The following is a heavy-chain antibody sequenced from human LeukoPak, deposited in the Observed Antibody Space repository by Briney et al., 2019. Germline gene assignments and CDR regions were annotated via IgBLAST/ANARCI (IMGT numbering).Heavy chain of an antibody. Sequence: PGGPLRLSCAASGFTFDDYAMHWVRQAPGKGLEWVSGISWNSGSIGYADSVKGRFTISRDNAKNSLYLQMNSLRAEDTALYYCAKDASSGSYSNINFDYWGQGTLVTVSS. CDR3: AKDASSGSYSNINFDY. D-gene: IGHD1-26*01. CDR2: ISWNSGSI. V-gene: IGHV3-9*01. CDR1: GFTFDDYA. J-gene: IGHJ4*02.